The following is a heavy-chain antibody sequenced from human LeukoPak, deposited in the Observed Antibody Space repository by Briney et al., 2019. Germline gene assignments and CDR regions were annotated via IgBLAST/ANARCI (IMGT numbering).Heavy chain of an antibody. Sequence: PGGSLRLSCAASGFTFSCYWMHWVRQASAKGLVWVSHINEDGSRTDYADSVKGRFTMSRDNAKNTLYLQMNSLRGEDTAVYYCARAPYYNGMDVWGQGTTVTVSS. J-gene: IGHJ6*02. CDR1: GFTFSCYW. CDR2: INEDGSRT. V-gene: IGHV3-74*01. CDR3: ARAPYYNGMDV.